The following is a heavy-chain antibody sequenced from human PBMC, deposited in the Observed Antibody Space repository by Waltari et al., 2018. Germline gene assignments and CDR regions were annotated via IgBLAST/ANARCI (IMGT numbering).Heavy chain of an antibody. CDR1: GYSISSGYY. D-gene: IGHD6-19*01. CDR2: IFHSGST. V-gene: IGHV4-38-2*01. Sequence: QVQLQESGPGLVKPSETLSLTCAVSGYSISSGYYWGWIRQPPGKGLEWIGSIFHSGSTNYNPSLKSRVTISVDTSKNHFSRKLSAVTAADTAVYYCARPGYSSGGWFDPWGQGTLVTVSS. J-gene: IGHJ5*02. CDR3: ARPGYSSGGWFDP.